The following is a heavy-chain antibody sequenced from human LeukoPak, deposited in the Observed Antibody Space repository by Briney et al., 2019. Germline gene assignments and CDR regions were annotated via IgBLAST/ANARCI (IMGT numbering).Heavy chain of an antibody. CDR1: GFTFSDYW. CDR2: ISSDGSRV. CDR3: ARRTGVASDY. J-gene: IGHJ4*02. D-gene: IGHD2-15*01. Sequence: GGSLRLSCAASGFTFSDYWMHWVRQAPGKGLVWVSRISSDGSRVTYADSVKGRFTISRDNAKNSLYLQMNSLRAEDTAVYYCARRTGVASDYWGQGTLVTVSS. V-gene: IGHV3-74*01.